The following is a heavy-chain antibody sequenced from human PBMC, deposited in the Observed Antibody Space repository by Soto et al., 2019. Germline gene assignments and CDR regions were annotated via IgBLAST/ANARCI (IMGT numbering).Heavy chain of an antibody. CDR3: ARDRVTMIVVNGMDV. CDR2: INSDGSST. CDR1: GFTLSSYW. Sequence: EVQLVECGGGLVQPGGSLRLTCTASGFTLSSYWMHWVRQAPGKGLVWVSRINSDGSSTSYADSVKGRFTISRDNAKNTLYLQMNSLRAEDTAVYYCARDRVTMIVVNGMDVWVQGTTVTVSS. V-gene: IGHV3-74*01. D-gene: IGHD3-22*01. J-gene: IGHJ6*02.